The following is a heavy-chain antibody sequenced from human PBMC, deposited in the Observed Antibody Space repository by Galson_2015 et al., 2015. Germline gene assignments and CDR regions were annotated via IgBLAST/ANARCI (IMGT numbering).Heavy chain of an antibody. CDR3: ARGVKDYWYFDL. J-gene: IGHJ2*01. Sequence: SLRLSCAASGFTFSSYAMHWVRQAPGKGLEWVAVISYDGSNKYYADSVKGRFTISRDNSKNTLYLQMNSLRAEDTAVYYCARGVKDYWYFDLWGRGTLVTVSS. V-gene: IGHV3-30-3*01. CDR1: GFTFSSYA. CDR2: ISYDGSNK.